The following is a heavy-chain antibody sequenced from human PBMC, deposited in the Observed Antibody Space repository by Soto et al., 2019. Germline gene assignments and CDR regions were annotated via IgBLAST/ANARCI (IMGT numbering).Heavy chain of an antibody. D-gene: IGHD2-21*02. CDR3: ARDLWGYCGTDCYPLDV. CDR2: MYNSGST. Sequence: SETLSLTCTVSGDSISSSNYYWGWIRQPPGKGLEWIGSMYNSGSTFYNPSLKSRVTISVDTSKNQFSLKLNSVTAADTAVYYCARDLWGYCGTDCYPLDVWGQGTTVTVSS. J-gene: IGHJ6*02. CDR1: GDSISSSNYY. V-gene: IGHV4-39*07.